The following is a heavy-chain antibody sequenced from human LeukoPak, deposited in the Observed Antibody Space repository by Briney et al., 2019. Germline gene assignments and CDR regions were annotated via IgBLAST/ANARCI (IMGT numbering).Heavy chain of an antibody. D-gene: IGHD3-3*01. CDR2: IYYSGST. Sequence: SETLSLTCTVSGGSISSSSYYWGWIRQPPGKGLEWMGSIYYSGSTYYNPSLKSRVTISVDTSKNQFSLKLSSVTAAATAVYYCARAMGGFWSGYYSLGSNWFDPWGQGTLVTVSS. CDR1: GGSISSSSYY. V-gene: IGHV4-39*07. CDR3: ARAMGGFWSGYYSLGSNWFDP. J-gene: IGHJ5*02.